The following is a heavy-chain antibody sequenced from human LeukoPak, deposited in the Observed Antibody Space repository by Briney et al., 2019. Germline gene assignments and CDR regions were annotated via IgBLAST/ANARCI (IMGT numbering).Heavy chain of an antibody. J-gene: IGHJ5*02. CDR1: GFTFSSYA. Sequence: PGGSLRLSCAASGFTFSSYAMSWVRQAPGKGLEWVSAISGSGGSTYYADSVKGRFTISRDNAKNSLYLQMNSLRAEDTAVYYCATSGYFQSYNWFDPWGQGTLVTVSS. CDR3: ATSGYFQSYNWFDP. V-gene: IGHV3-23*01. CDR2: ISGSGGST. D-gene: IGHD3-3*01.